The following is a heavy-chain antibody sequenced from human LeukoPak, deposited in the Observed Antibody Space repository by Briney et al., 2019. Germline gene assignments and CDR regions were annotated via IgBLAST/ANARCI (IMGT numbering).Heavy chain of an antibody. CDR2: ISAYNGNT. CDR1: GYTFTSYG. D-gene: IGHD6-13*01. Sequence: AASVKVSCKASGYTFTSYGISWVRQAPGQGLEWMGWISAYNGNTNYAQKLQGRVTMTTDTSTSTAYMELRSLRSDDTAVYYCARDDSSSWSLGRRVPVDYWGQGTLVTVSS. J-gene: IGHJ4*02. CDR3: ARDDSSSWSLGRRVPVDY. V-gene: IGHV1-18*01.